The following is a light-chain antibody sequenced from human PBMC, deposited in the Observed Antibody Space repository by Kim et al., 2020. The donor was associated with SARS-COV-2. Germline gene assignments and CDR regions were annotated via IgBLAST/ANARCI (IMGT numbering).Light chain of an antibody. J-gene: IGLJ2*01. CDR2: YDS. Sequence: SYELTQPPSVSVAPGKTARITCGGNNIGSKSVHWYQQKPGQAPVLVIYYDSDRPSGIPERFSGSNSGNTATLTINRVEAGDEADYYCQVWDSSSDLLVFGGGTQLTVL. CDR1: NIGSKS. CDR3: QVWDSSSDLLV. V-gene: IGLV3-21*04.